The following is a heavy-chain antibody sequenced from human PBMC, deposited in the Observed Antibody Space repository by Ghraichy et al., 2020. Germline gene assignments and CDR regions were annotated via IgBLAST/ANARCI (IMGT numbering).Heavy chain of an antibody. CDR2: ISYDGSNK. D-gene: IGHD7-27*01. J-gene: IGHJ6*03. Sequence: GESLNISCAASGFTFSSYGMHWVRQAPGKGLEWVAVISYDGSNKYYADSVKGRFTISRDNSKNTLYLQMNSLRAEDTAVYYCASTGDYYYMDVWGKGTTVTVSS. CDR3: ASTGDYYYMDV. CDR1: GFTFSSYG. V-gene: IGHV3-30*03.